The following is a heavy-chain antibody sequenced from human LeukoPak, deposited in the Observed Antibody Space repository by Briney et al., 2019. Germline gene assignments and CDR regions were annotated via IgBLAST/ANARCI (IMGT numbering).Heavy chain of an antibody. J-gene: IGHJ3*02. CDR2: ISTYNGNT. CDR3: AREKAIVVAPHITDHDAFDI. CDR1: GYIFTSYG. Sequence: EASVKVSCKASGYIFTSYGISWVRQAPGQGLEWMGWISTYNGNTKYTQKLQGRVAMTTDTSTSTAYMELRSLRSDDTAVYYCAREKAIVVAPHITDHDAFDIWGQGTMVTVSS. D-gene: IGHD3-22*01. V-gene: IGHV1-18*01.